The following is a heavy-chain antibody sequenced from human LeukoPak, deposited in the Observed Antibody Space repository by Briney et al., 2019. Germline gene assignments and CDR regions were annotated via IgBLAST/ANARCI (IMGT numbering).Heavy chain of an antibody. CDR1: GGTFSSYA. Sequence: GASVKVSCKASGGTFSSYAISWVRQAPGQGLEWMGGIIPIFGTANYAQKFQGRVTITADKSTSTAYMELSSLRSEDTAVYYCARGADYDSSGYPDWYFDLWGRGTLVTVSS. D-gene: IGHD3-22*01. CDR2: IIPIFGTA. CDR3: ARGADYDSSGYPDWYFDL. J-gene: IGHJ2*01. V-gene: IGHV1-69*06.